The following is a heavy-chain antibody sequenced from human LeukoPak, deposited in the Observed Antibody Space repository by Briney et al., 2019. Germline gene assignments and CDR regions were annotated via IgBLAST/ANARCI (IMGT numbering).Heavy chain of an antibody. J-gene: IGHJ6*02. V-gene: IGHV4-59*08. CDR2: ISYCGDP. Sequence: SETLSLSCTVSGDSINNYYWSWIRQPPGKGLERIGYISYCGDPDYNPSHKRRVTISLDPSSNKFSLQLSSVTAADTAVYDCARQKWDRLTYYYYGMDVWGQGTTVTVSS. D-gene: IGHD1-26*01. CDR3: ARQKWDRLTYYYYGMDV. CDR1: GDSINNYY.